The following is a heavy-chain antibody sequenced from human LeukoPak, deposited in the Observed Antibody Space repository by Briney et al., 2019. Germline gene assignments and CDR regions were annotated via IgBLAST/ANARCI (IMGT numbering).Heavy chain of an antibody. CDR2: ISSSSSYI. J-gene: IGHJ6*03. Sequence: GGSLRLSCAASGFTFSSYSMNWVRQAPGKGLEWVSSISSSSSYIYYADSVKGRFTISRDNPKNSLYVQMNSLRPEDTAVYYCASRASSGWYYYYYYMDVWGKGTTVTVSS. V-gene: IGHV3-21*01. D-gene: IGHD6-19*01. CDR3: ASRASSGWYYYYYYMDV. CDR1: GFTFSSYS.